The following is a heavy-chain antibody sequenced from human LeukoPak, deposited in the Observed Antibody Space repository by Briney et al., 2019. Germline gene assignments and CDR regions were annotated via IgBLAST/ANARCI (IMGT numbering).Heavy chain of an antibody. CDR3: ARAPRWAYNSFDY. V-gene: IGHV1-69*05. CDR1: GGTFSSYA. D-gene: IGHD1-20*01. Sequence: AASVKVSCMASGGTFSSYAISWVRQAPGQGLEWMGGIIPIFGTANYAQKVQGRVTITTDESTSTAYMELSSLRSEDTAVYYCARAPRWAYNSFDYWGQGTLVTVSS. CDR2: IIPIFGTA. J-gene: IGHJ4*02.